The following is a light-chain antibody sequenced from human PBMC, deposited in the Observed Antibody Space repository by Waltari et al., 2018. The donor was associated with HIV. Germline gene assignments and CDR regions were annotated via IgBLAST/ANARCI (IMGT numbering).Light chain of an antibody. J-gene: IGKJ4*01. Sequence: AIQITHSPSSVSASVGSADSISCRASQKIGRALAWYQLKPGRAPRLLIYEASRFDEGVPTRFKGSGSRTNFTLGITNLQPEDFAIYYCQQAKNIPHTFAGGTRVE. CDR2: EAS. CDR3: QQAKNIPHT. CDR1: QKIGRA. V-gene: IGKV1D-13*01.